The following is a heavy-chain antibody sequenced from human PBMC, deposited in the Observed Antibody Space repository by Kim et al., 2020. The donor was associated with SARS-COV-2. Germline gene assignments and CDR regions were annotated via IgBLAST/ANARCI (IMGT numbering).Heavy chain of an antibody. V-gene: IGHV3-23*01. CDR2: ISGSGGST. J-gene: IGHJ6*02. CDR3: AKERSSGTQYYYYGMDV. CDR1: GFTFSSYA. Sequence: GGSLRLSCAASGFTFSSYAMSWVRQAPGKGLEWVSAISGSGGSTYYADSVKGRFTISRDNSKNTLYLQMNSLRAEDTAVYYCAKERSSGTQYYYYGMDVWGQGTTVTVSS.